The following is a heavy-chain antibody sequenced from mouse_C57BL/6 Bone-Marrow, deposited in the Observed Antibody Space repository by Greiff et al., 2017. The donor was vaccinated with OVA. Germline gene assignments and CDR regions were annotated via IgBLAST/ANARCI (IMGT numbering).Heavy chain of an antibody. V-gene: IGHV1-22*01. Sequence: EVQLQQSGPELVKPGASVKMSCKASGYTFTDYNMHWVKQSHGKSLEWIGYINPNNGGTSYNQKFKGKATLTVDKSSSTAYMQLSSLTSEDSAVYFCAREEIYYDYSSWFAYWGQGTLVTVSA. D-gene: IGHD2-4*01. CDR2: INPNNGGT. CDR1: GYTFTDYN. CDR3: AREEIYYDYSSWFAY. J-gene: IGHJ3*01.